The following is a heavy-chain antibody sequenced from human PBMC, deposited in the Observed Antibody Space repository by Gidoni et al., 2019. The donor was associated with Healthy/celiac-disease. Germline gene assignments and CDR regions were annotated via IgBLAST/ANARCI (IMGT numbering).Heavy chain of an antibody. V-gene: IGHV4-59*01. CDR1: GGSISSYY. CDR2: IYYSGST. CDR3: ARGEGYLHDY. D-gene: IGHD1-1*01. Sequence: QVQLQESGPGLVQPSEALSLTCTVSGGSISSYYWSWIRQPPGKGLEWIGYIYYSGSTNYNPSLKSRVTISVDTSKNQFSLKLSSVTAADTAVYYCARGEGYLHDYWGQGTLVTVSS. J-gene: IGHJ4*02.